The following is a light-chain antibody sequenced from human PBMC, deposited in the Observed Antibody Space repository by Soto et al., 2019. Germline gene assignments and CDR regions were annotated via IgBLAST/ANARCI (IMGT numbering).Light chain of an antibody. CDR3: QQYNTYPLT. J-gene: IGKJ4*01. CDR1: QSISTW. V-gene: IGKV1-5*03. Sequence: DIQMTQSPSTLSASVGDRVTITCRASQSISTWLAWYQQKPGKAPKLLIYKASNLEDGVPSRFSGSGSGTKFTNTISSLQPDDFATYYCQQYNTYPLTFGGGTTVEIK. CDR2: KAS.